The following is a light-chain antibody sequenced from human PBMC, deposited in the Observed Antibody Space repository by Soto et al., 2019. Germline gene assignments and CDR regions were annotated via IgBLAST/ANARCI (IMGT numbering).Light chain of an antibody. CDR2: DNN. CDR3: GTWDSSLGAAR. J-gene: IGLJ2*01. V-gene: IGLV1-51*01. CDR1: SSNNY. Sequence: QAVLTQPPSLSAAPGQKVTISCSGSSSNNYISWYQQLPGTAPRLLVYDNNKRPSGIPDRFSGSKSGTSATLGITGLQTGDEANYDCGTWDSSLGAARFGGGTKLTDL.